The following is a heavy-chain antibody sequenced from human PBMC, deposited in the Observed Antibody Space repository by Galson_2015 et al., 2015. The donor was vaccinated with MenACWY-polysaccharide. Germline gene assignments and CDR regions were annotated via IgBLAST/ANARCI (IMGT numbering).Heavy chain of an antibody. CDR3: AGLMAGSPFGWFDP. V-gene: IGHV4-59*01. D-gene: IGHD6-19*01. CDR1: GGSISSYR. J-gene: IGHJ5*02. Sequence: ETLSLTCTVSGGSISSYRWTWIRQPPGKGLEWIGYIYYTGTTKYNPSLTSRVTISVDTSKKYFSLKLSSVTAADTAVYYCAGLMAGSPFGWFDPWGQGSLVIVSS. CDR2: IYYTGTT.